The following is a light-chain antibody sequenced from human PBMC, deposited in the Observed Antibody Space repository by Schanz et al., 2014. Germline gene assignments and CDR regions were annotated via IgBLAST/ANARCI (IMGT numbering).Light chain of an antibody. CDR1: SSDVGSYNL. CDR2: DVS. Sequence: QSALTQPASVSGSPGQSITISCTGTSSDVGSYNLVSWYQQHPGKAPKLMIYDVSNRPSGVSNRFSGSKSGNTASLTISGLQAEDEADYYCCSYAGGYTWFFGGGTKLTVL. V-gene: IGLV2-23*02. CDR3: CSYAGGYTWF. J-gene: IGLJ2*01.